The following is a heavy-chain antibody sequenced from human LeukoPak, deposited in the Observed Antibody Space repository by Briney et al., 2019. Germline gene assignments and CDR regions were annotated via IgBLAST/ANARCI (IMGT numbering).Heavy chain of an antibody. Sequence: PGGSLRLSRAASGFTFSSYSMNWVRQAPGKGLEWVSSISSSSSYIYYADSVKGRFTISRDNAKNSLYLQMNSLRAEDTAVYYCARARAYYGSGSTYYYGMDVWGQGTTVTVSS. V-gene: IGHV3-21*01. D-gene: IGHD3-10*01. CDR3: ARARAYYGSGSTYYYGMDV. J-gene: IGHJ6*02. CDR2: ISSSSSYI. CDR1: GFTFSSYS.